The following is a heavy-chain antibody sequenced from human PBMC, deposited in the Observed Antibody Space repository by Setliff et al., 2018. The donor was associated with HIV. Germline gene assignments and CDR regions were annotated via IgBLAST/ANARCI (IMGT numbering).Heavy chain of an antibody. CDR1: GASISDYY. Sequence: SETLSLTCTVSGASISDYYWSWIRQPAGKGLEWIGRMYISGSTNYNPSLKSRVTMSVDTSKKQFSLKLNSVTAADTAVYYCARYGGSYSSHWFDPWGQGTLVTVSS. V-gene: IGHV4-4*07. D-gene: IGHD1-26*01. J-gene: IGHJ5*02. CDR2: MYISGST. CDR3: ARYGGSYSSHWFDP.